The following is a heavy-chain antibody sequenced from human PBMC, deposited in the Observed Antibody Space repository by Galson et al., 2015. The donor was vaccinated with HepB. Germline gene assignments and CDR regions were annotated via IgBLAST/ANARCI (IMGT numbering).Heavy chain of an antibody. CDR2: ISGGGGAT. CDR3: ARGDGSGSVAPPYYGMDV. Sequence: SLRLSCAASGFTFSSYEMNWVRQAPGKGLEWLSYISGGGGATYYADSVEGRFTISRDNAKKSLYLQMNSLRAEDTAVYYCARGDGSGSVAPPYYGMDVWGQGTTVTVSS. CDR1: GFTFSSYE. D-gene: IGHD3-10*01. J-gene: IGHJ6*02. V-gene: IGHV3-48*03.